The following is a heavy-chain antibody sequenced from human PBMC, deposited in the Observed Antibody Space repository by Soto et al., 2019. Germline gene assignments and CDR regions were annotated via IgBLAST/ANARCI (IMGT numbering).Heavy chain of an antibody. CDR2: IDPSDSYT. J-gene: IGHJ5*02. CDR3: ARHQLPDTAMVTYNWFDP. V-gene: IGHV5-10-1*01. Sequence: GESLKISCKGSGYSFTSYWISWVRQMPGKGLEWMGRIDPSDSYTNYSPSFQGHVTISADKSISTAYLQWSSLKASDTAMYYCARHQLPDTAMVTYNWFDPWGQGTLVTVSS. D-gene: IGHD5-18*01. CDR1: GYSFTSYW.